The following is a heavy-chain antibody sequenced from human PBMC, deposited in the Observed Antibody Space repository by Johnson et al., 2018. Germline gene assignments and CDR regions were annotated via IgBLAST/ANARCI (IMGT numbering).Heavy chain of an antibody. V-gene: IGHV3-9*01. CDR2: ISWNSGSI. CDR1: GFTFDDYA. Sequence: VQLVESGGGVVQPGRSLRLSCAASGFTFDDYAMHWVRQAPGKGLEWVSGISWNSGSIGYADSVKGRFTISRDNAKNSLYLQMNSLRPEDTAWYYCAKGVVFLRGAFDIWGQGTMVTVSS. J-gene: IGHJ3*02. CDR3: AKGVVFLRGAFDI. D-gene: IGHD3-10*01.